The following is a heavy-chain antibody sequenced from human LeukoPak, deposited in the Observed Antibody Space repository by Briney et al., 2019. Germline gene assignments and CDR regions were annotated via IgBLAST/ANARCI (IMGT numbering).Heavy chain of an antibody. CDR3: ARDYGGTIDY. J-gene: IGHJ4*02. D-gene: IGHD4-23*01. V-gene: IGHV4-38-2*02. CDR2: IYHSGST. CDR1: GYSISSGYY. Sequence: PSETLSLTCTVSGYSISSGYYWGWIRQPPGKGLEWIGSIYHSGSTYYNPSLKSRVTISVDTSKNQFSLKLSSVTAADTAVYYCARDYGGTIDYWGQGTPVTVSS.